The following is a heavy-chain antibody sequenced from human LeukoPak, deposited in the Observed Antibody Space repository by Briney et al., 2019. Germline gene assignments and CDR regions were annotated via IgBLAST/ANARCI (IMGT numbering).Heavy chain of an antibody. CDR3: AKATGYLL. CDR1: GFTFSNYA. V-gene: IGHV3-23*01. D-gene: IGHD1-14*01. CDR2: IGNSGGSK. J-gene: IGHJ4*02. Sequence: GGSLSLSCAASGFTFSNYAMSWLRQAPGKGLEWVSTIGNSGGSKYYADSVKGRFTIARDDPENTLFLQMNSLRAEDTAVYYCAKATGYLLWGQGTLVTVSS.